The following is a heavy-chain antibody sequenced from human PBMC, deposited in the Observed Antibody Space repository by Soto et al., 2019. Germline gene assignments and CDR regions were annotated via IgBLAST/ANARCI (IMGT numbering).Heavy chain of an antibody. CDR3: ARRTVLRYFDWFPFDI. V-gene: IGHV4-39*01. D-gene: IGHD3-9*01. CDR1: GGSISSSSYY. CDR2: IYYSGST. Sequence: QLQLQESGPGLVKPSETLSLTCTVSGGSISSSSYYWGWIRQPPGKGLEWIGSIYYSGSTYYNPSLKSRVTISVDTSKNQFSLKLSSVTAADTAVYYCARRTVLRYFDWFPFDIWGQGTMVTVSS. J-gene: IGHJ3*02.